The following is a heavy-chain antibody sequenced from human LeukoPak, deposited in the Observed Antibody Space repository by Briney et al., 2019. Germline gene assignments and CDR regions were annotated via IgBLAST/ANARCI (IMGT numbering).Heavy chain of an antibody. CDR3: ARNEVVTAILYYYYYGMDV. CDR1: GYTFTSYG. D-gene: IGHD2-21*02. J-gene: IGHJ6*02. Sequence: ASVKVSCKASGYTFTSYGISWVRQAPGQGLEWMGWMNPNSGNTGYAQKFQGRVTMTRNTSISTAYMELSSLRSEDTAVYYCARNEVVTAILYYYYYGMDVWGQGTTVTVSS. CDR2: MNPNSGNT. V-gene: IGHV1-8*02.